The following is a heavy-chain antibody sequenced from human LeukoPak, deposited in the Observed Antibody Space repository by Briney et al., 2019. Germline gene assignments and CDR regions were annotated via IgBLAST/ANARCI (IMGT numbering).Heavy chain of an antibody. V-gene: IGHV1-46*01. CDR3: ARDEHYYDSSGYGFDP. D-gene: IGHD3-22*01. CDR2: INPSGGST. CDR1: GYTFTSYY. J-gene: IGHJ5*02. Sequence: GASVKVSCKASGYTFTSYYMHWVRQAPGQGLEWMGIINPSGGSTSYAQKFQGRVTMTTDTSTSTAYMELRSLRSDDTAVYYCARDEHYYDSSGYGFDPWGQGTLVTVSS.